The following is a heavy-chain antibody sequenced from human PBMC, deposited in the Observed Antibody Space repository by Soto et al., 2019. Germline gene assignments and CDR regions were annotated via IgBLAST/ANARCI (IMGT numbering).Heavy chain of an antibody. CDR2: ISGSGAGT. D-gene: IGHD2-2*01. V-gene: IGHV3-23*01. J-gene: IGHJ4*02. Sequence: EVQLLESGGGLVQPGGSLRLSCAASGFAFSTYAMNWVRQAPGKGLEWVSSISGSGAGTYYADSVKGRFTIFRDNSKNTLYLQMNSLRADDAAVYDCAKDRLYGYQPFDSWGQGTLVAVSS. CDR3: AKDRLYGYQPFDS. CDR1: GFAFSTYA.